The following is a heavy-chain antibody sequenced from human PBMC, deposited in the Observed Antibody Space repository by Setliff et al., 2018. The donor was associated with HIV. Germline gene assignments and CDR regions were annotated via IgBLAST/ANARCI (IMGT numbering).Heavy chain of an antibody. CDR3: ATGPLDY. CDR2: IKHNSDGGTT. Sequence: GESLTISCAASGFTFSSYGMHWVRRAPGKGLEWVGLIKHNSDGGTTDFAAPVKGRFTISRDDSKNTVYLQMNSLKIDDTGLYYCATGPLDYWGQGTLVTVSS. CDR1: GFTFSSYG. J-gene: IGHJ4*02. V-gene: IGHV3-15*01.